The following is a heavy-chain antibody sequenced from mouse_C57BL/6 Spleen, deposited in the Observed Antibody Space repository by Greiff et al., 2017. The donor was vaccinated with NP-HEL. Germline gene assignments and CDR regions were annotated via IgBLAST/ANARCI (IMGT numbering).Heavy chain of an antibody. J-gene: IGHJ1*03. V-gene: IGHV1-4*01. CDR1: GYTFTSYT. Sequence: QVQLQQSGAELARPGASVKMSCKASGYTFTSYTMHWVKQRPGQGLEWIGYINPSSGYTKYNQKFKDKATLTADKSSSTAYMQLSSLTSEDSAVYYCARSTVYWYFDVWGTGTTVTVSS. CDR2: INPSSGYT. CDR3: ARSTVYWYFDV.